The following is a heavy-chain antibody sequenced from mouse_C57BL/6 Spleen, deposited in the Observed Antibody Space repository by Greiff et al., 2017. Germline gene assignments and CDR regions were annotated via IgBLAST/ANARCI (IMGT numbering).Heavy chain of an antibody. D-gene: IGHD1-1*01. Sequence: VQLQKSGAELVRPGSSVKLSCKASGYTFTSYWMDWVKQRPGQGLEWIGNIYPSDSETHYNQKFKDKATLTVDKSSSTAYMQLSSLTTEDSAVYYCARRGGSSPYWYFDVWGTGTTVTVSS. CDR1: GYTFTSYW. V-gene: IGHV1-61*01. J-gene: IGHJ1*03. CDR3: ARRGGSSPYWYFDV. CDR2: IYPSDSET.